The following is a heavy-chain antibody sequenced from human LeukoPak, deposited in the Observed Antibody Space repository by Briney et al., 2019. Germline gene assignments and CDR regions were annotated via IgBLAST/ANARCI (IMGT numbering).Heavy chain of an antibody. CDR2: LNPSGGSP. V-gene: IGHV1-46*01. CDR1: GYTVTSYY. J-gene: IGHJ6*02. D-gene: IGHD5-24*01. Sequence: ASVKVSCKASGYTVTSYYMRWVRQAPGQGLEWMAILNPSGGSPNYAQKFQGRATLTRATSTGTVYMELSSLRSEDTAVYYCASVYKHGMDVWGQGTTVIVSS. CDR3: ASVYKHGMDV.